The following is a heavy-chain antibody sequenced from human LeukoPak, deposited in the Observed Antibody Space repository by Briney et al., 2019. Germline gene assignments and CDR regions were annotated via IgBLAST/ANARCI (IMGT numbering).Heavy chain of an antibody. CDR3: ARGGDYNFWSGYSYGMDV. V-gene: IGHV3-30*04. CDR2: ISYDGNDE. D-gene: IGHD3-3*01. CDR1: GFTFSNYT. Sequence: GGSLRLSCAASGFTFSNYTMHWVRQAPGKGLEWVTVISYDGNDEYYADSVKGRFTISRDKSKSTLYLQMNSLRAEDTGVYYCARGGDYNFWSGYSYGMDVWGQGTTVSVSS. J-gene: IGHJ6*02.